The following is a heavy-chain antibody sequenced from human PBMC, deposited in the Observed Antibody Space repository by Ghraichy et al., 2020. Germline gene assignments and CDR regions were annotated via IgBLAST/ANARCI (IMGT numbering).Heavy chain of an antibody. J-gene: IGHJ6*02. CDR2: INPNSGGT. D-gene: IGHD1/OR15-1a*01. V-gene: IGHV1-2*04. CDR1: GYTFTGYY. Sequence: ASVKVSCKASGYTFTGYYMHWVRQAPGQGLEWMGWINPNSGGTNYAQKFQGWVTMTRDTSISTAYMELSRLRSDDTAVYYCARGEQRSFYYYYGMDVWGQGTTVTVSS. CDR3: ARGEQRSFYYYYGMDV.